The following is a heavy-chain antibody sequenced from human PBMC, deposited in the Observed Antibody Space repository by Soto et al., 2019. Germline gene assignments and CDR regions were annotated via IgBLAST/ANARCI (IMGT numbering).Heavy chain of an antibody. V-gene: IGHV4-59*08. J-gene: IGHJ4*02. Sequence: SETLSLTCTVSGGSIISYYWSWIRQPPGKGLEWIGYIYYSGSTNYNPSLKSRVTISVDTSKNQFSLKLSSVTAADTAVYYCASNAGYEYDYWGQGTLVTVSS. D-gene: IGHD3-9*01. CDR3: ASNAGYEYDY. CDR1: GGSIISYY. CDR2: IYYSGST.